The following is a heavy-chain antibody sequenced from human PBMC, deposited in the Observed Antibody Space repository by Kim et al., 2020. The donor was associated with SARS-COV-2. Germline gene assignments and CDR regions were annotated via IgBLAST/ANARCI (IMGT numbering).Heavy chain of an antibody. D-gene: IGHD4-17*01. CDR2: I. CDR3: ARNTVAEGYDY. Sequence: IYYGAAVKVRFTTPRDNAKNSLYLQMNSRRAEDTAVYYCARNTVAEGYDYWGQGTLVTVSS. V-gene: IGHV3-48*01. J-gene: IGHJ4*02.